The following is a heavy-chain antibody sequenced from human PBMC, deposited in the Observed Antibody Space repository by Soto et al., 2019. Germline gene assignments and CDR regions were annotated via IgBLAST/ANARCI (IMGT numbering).Heavy chain of an antibody. V-gene: IGHV1-2*02. CDR1: GYPFTDLY. J-gene: IGHJ3*02. CDR3: ARYCSGGSCKARYAFDI. Sequence: ASVKVSCKPSGYPFTDLYIHWVRQAPGLGLEWMGWINPNSGGTNYAQKFQGRVTMTRDTSISTAYMELSRLRSDDTAVYYCARYCSGGSCKARYAFDIWGQGTMVTVSS. D-gene: IGHD2-15*01. CDR2: INPNSGGT.